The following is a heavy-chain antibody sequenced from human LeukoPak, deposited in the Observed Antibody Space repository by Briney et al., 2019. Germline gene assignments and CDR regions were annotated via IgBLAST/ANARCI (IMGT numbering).Heavy chain of an antibody. CDR3: ARDLGKDDYSFARFDY. V-gene: IGHV1-69*13. CDR2: IIPIFGTA. D-gene: IGHD4-11*01. CDR1: GGTFSSYA. Sequence: SVKVSCKASGGTFSSYAISWVRQAPGQGLEWMGGIIPIFGTANYAQKFQGRVTITADESTSTAYMELSSLRSEDTAVYYCARDLGKDDYSFARFDYWGQGTLVTVSS. J-gene: IGHJ4*02.